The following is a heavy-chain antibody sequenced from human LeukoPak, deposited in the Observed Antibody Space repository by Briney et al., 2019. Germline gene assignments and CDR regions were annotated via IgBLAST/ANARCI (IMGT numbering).Heavy chain of an antibody. D-gene: IGHD4-17*01. V-gene: IGHV1-8*01. Sequence: ASVKVSCKASGYTLTSYDINWVRQATGQGLEWMGWMNPNSGNTGYAQKFQGRVTMTRNTSISTAYMELSSLRSEDTAVYYCAREDYGDYDEDSNWFDPWGQGTLVIVSS. J-gene: IGHJ5*02. CDR2: MNPNSGNT. CDR3: AREDYGDYDEDSNWFDP. CDR1: GYTLTSYD.